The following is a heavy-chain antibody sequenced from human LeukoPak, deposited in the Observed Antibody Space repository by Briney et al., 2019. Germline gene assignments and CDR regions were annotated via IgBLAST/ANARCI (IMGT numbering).Heavy chain of an antibody. CDR3: ARGVGRIRPNYYYYYMDV. D-gene: IGHD3-10*01. CDR2: TYYRSKWYN. V-gene: IGHV6-1*01. Sequence: SQTLSLTCAISGDSVSSNSAAWNWIRQSPSRGLEWLGRTYYRSKWYNDYAVSVKSRITINPDTSKNQFSLKLSSVTAADTAVYYCARGVGRIRPNYYYYYMDVWGKGTTVTVSS. CDR1: GDSVSSNSAA. J-gene: IGHJ6*03.